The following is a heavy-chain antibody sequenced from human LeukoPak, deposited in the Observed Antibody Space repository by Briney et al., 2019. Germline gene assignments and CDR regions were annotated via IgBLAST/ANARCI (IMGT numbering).Heavy chain of an antibody. CDR2: IIPIFGTA. Sequence: SVKVSCKASGGTFSSYAISWVRQAPGQGLEWMGGIIPIFGTANYAQNFQGRVTITTDESTSTAYMELSSLRSEDTAVYYCARSRRVTMVVTQPYYYYMNVWGKGTTVTVSS. CDR1: GGTFSSYA. D-gene: IGHD4-23*01. J-gene: IGHJ6*03. V-gene: IGHV1-69*05. CDR3: ARSRRVTMVVTQPYYYYMNV.